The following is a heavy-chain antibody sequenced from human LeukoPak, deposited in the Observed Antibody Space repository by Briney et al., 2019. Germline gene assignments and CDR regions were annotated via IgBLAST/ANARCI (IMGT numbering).Heavy chain of an antibody. J-gene: IGHJ4*02. CDR1: GGSIRSYH. D-gene: IGHD2-2*01. Sequence: SETLSLTCTVSGGSIRSYHWNWIRQPPGKGLEWIAYIYYGGSTSYNPSLKSRVTISADTSKNQFSLKLTSVTAADTALYYCARGVPTADAFDFWGQGTLVTVSS. V-gene: IGHV4-59*01. CDR3: ARGVPTADAFDF. CDR2: IYYGGST.